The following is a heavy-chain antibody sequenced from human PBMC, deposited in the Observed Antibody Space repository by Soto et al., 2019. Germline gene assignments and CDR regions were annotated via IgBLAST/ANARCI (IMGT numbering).Heavy chain of an antibody. V-gene: IGHV3-7*01. CDR3: ARDLGEEGFYDILTGYYPKWFDP. CDR2: INQDGSEK. J-gene: IGHJ5*02. CDR1: EFTFSRYW. Sequence: GGSLRRSCAASEFTFSRYWMSWVRQAPGKGLEWVANINQDGSEKYYVDSVKGRFTISRDNAKNSLYLQMNSLRAEDTAVYYCARDLGEEGFYDILTGYYPKWFDPWGQGTLVTVSS. D-gene: IGHD3-9*01.